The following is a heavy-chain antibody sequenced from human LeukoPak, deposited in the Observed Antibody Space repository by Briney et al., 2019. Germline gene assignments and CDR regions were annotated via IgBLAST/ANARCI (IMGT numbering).Heavy chain of an antibody. Sequence: GGSLRLSCAASGFTFSSYAMSWVRQAPGKGLEWVSAISGSGGSTYYADSVKGRFTISRDNSKNTLYLQMNSLRAEDTAVYYCAKGTPMTTGTNDYGMDVWGQGTTVTVSS. CDR1: GFTFSSYA. CDR2: ISGSGGST. V-gene: IGHV3-23*01. CDR3: AKGTPMTTGTNDYGMDV. J-gene: IGHJ6*02. D-gene: IGHD1-1*01.